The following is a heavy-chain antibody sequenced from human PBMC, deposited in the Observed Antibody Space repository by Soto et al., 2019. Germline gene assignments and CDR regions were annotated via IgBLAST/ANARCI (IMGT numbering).Heavy chain of an antibody. Sequence: PASSLRLSCAASGFTFSSYAMSCVLQAPGKGLEWVSAISGSGGSTYYADSVKCRFTISRDNSKNTLYLRMNSLRAEDTAVYHWATYVGAAPYGMDVWGQGTTVTVS. CDR1: GFTFSSYA. V-gene: IGHV3-23*01. D-gene: IGHD3-10*01. CDR3: ATYVGAAPYGMDV. CDR2: ISGSGGST. J-gene: IGHJ6*02.